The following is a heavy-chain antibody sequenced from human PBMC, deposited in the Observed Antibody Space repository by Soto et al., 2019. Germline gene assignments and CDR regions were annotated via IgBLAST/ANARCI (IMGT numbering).Heavy chain of an antibody. J-gene: IGHJ4*02. V-gene: IGHV4-59*01. CDR2: IYYSGST. CDR1: GGSISSYY. D-gene: IGHD6-19*01. Sequence: SETLSLTCTVSGGSISSYYWSWIRQPPGKGLEWIGYIYYSGSTNYNPSLKSRVTISLDTSKNQFSLKLSSVTAADTAVYYCARDLFSSGWYGIDYWGQGTLVTVSS. CDR3: ARDLFSSGWYGIDY.